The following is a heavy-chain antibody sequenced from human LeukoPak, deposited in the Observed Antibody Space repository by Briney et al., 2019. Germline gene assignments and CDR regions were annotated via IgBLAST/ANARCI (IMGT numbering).Heavy chain of an antibody. CDR3: AKGEWTFDY. V-gene: IGHV3-23*01. J-gene: IGHJ4*02. D-gene: IGHD2-8*01. CDR1: GFTFSSYA. CDR2: ISASGGSA. Sequence: GGSLRLSCAASGFTFSSYAMSWVRQAPGKGLQWVSAISASGGSAYYADSVKGRFTISRDNSKNTLYLQVNSLRAEDTAVYYCAKGEWTFDYWGQGTLVTVSS.